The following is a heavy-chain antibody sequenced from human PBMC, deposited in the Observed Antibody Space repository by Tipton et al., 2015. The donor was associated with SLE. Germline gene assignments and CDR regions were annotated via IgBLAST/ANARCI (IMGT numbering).Heavy chain of an antibody. CDR1: EFIVSNNH. J-gene: IGHJ3*02. CDR2: IWYDGSNK. CDR3: AKGLSPRDAFDI. Sequence: QLVQSGGGLVQPGGSLRLSCAASEFIVSNNHMSWVRQAPGKGLEWVAVIWYDGSNKYYADSVKGRFTISRDNSKNTLYLQMNSLRAEDTAVYYCAKGLSPRDAFDIWGQGTMVTVSS. V-gene: IGHV3-30*02.